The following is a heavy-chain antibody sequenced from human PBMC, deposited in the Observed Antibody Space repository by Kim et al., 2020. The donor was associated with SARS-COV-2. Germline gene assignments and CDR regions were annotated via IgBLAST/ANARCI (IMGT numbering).Heavy chain of an antibody. CDR2: IDPSDSYT. J-gene: IGHJ4*02. V-gene: IGHV5-10-1*01. D-gene: IGHD2-2*01. Sequence: GESLKISCKGSGYSFTSYWISWVRQMPGKGLEWMGRIDPSDSYTNYSPSFQGHVTISADKSISTAYLQWSSLKASDTAMYYCARSIVVVPAAREGNDYWGQGTLVTVSS. CDR3: ARSIVVVPAAREGNDY. CDR1: GYSFTSYW.